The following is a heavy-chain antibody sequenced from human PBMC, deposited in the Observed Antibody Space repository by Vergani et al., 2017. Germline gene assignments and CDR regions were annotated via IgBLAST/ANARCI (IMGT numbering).Heavy chain of an antibody. CDR1: GGTFSSYA. V-gene: IGHV1-69*01. D-gene: IGHD2-2*01. J-gene: IGHJ5*02. Sequence: QVQLVQSGAEVKKPGSSVKVSCKASGGTFSSYAISWVRQAPGQGLEWMGGIIPIFGTANYAQKFQGRVTITADESTSTAYMELSSLRSEDTAVYYCARVREPFCSSTSCYENWFDPWGQGTLVTVSS. CDR3: ARVREPFCSSTSCYENWFDP. CDR2: IIPIFGTA.